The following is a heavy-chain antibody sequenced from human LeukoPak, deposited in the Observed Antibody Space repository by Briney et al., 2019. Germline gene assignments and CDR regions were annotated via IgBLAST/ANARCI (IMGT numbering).Heavy chain of an antibody. CDR3: ARLCSGGSCSSYFDY. CDR2: IYHSGST. J-gene: IGHJ4*02. D-gene: IGHD2-15*01. CDR1: GGSISSGNW. Sequence: SGPLSLTCAVSGGSISSGNWWSWVRQPPGKGLEWIGEIYHSGSTNYNPFLKSRVTISVDKSKNQFSLKLSSVTAADTAVYYCARLCSGGSCSSYFDYWGQGTLVTVSS. V-gene: IGHV4-4*02.